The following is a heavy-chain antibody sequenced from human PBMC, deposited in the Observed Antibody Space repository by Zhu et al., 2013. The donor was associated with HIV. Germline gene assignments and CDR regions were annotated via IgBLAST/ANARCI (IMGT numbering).Heavy chain of an antibody. V-gene: IGHV4-4*07. J-gene: IGHJ4*02. CDR1: AGSISTYY. CDR3: ARELYFGQGYFDY. D-gene: IGHD3-9*01. CDR2: IYTSGST. Sequence: QVQLQESGPGLVKPSETLSLTCTVSAGSISTYYWNWIRQPAGKGLEWIGRIYTSGSTNYNPSLKSRVTMSVGKSKNQFSLKLTSVTAADTAVYYCARELYFGQGYFDYWGQGTLVTVSS.